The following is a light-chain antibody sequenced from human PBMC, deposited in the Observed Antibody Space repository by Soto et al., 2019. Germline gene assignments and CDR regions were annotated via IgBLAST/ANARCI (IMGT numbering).Light chain of an antibody. V-gene: IGKV3D-20*02. CDR2: GAS. CDR3: QQRSNWPVT. J-gene: IGKJ5*01. CDR1: QSVAANY. Sequence: ILLTHSTCTLSLSPGERATLCRRASQSVAANYLAWYQKKRGQAPRLLIYGASSRATGIPARFSGSGSGTDVTLTISSLEPEDWAVDDGQQRSNWPVTFGQGTRLEIK.